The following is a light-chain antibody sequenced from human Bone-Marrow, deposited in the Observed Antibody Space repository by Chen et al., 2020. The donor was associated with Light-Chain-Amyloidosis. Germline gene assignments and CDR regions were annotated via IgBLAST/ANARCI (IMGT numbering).Light chain of an antibody. V-gene: IGLV1-44*01. J-gene: IGLJ3*02. CDR1: SSNVGELT. CDR2: SNK. Sequence: QSLLTQPPSPSGTPGQTFSISCSGNSSNVGELTFNWDQQIPGRAPKLLSYSNKKRPSGVPDRFSGSKSGTSASLASRRLQSEDEADDYCAHWDDSMMGRVFGGGTKLTVL. CDR3: AHWDDSMMGRV.